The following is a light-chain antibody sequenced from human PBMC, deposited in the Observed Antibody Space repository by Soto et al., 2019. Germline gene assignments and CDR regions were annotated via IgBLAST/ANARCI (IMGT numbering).Light chain of an antibody. J-gene: IGKJ1*01. Sequence: DIQMTQSPSTLSASVGDRATITCRASQSITSWLAWYQQKPGKAPKLLIYMASRLESGVPSRFSGSGSGTEFTLTISSLQPDYFATYYCQQYNSYWTFGQGTKVDIK. CDR1: QSITSW. CDR3: QQYNSYWT. V-gene: IGKV1-5*03. CDR2: MAS.